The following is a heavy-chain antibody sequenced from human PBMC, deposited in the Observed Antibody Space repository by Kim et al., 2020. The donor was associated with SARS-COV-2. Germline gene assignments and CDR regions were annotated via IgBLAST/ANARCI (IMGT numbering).Heavy chain of an antibody. D-gene: IGHD6-19*01. V-gene: IGHV3-11*06. J-gene: IGHJ6*02. Sequence: KGRFTIARDTAKNSLYLQMNSLRAEDTAVYYCAREGIAVAGVYYYYGMDVWGQGTTVTVSS. CDR3: AREGIAVAGVYYYYGMDV.